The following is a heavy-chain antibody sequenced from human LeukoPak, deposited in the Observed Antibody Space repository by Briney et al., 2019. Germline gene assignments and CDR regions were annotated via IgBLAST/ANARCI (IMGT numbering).Heavy chain of an antibody. CDR3: AKGFMVRGLIRYFDY. CDR1: GFTFSSYA. D-gene: IGHD3-10*01. V-gene: IGHV3-23*01. CDR2: ISGSGGST. Sequence: GGSLRLSCAASGFTFSSYAMSWVRQAPGKGLEWVSAISGSGGSTYYADSVKGRFTISRDNSKNTLYLQMNSLRAEDTAVYYCAKGFMVRGLIRYFDYWGQGTLVTVSS. J-gene: IGHJ4*02.